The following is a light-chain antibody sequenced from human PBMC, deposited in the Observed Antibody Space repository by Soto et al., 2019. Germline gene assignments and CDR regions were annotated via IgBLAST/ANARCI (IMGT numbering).Light chain of an antibody. CDR2: GAS. CDR1: QSVSSSY. J-gene: IGKJ2*01. Sequence: EIVLTQSPGTLSLSPGQRATLSCRASQSVSSSYLVWYQQKPGQAPRLLIYGASTRATGIPDRFSGSGSGTDFTLTISRLETEDFAVYYCQQYGLSPYTFGQGTKLEIK. V-gene: IGKV3-20*01. CDR3: QQYGLSPYT.